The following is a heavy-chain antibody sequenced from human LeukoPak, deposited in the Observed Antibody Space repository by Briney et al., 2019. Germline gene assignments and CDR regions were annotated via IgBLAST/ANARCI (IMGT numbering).Heavy chain of an antibody. CDR3: ARERFMIVVVSYMDV. Sequence: GGSLRLSCAASGFTFSSYAMHWVRQAPGKGLEWVAVISYDGSNKYYADSVKGRFTISRDNSKNTLYLQMNSLRAEDTAVYYCARERFMIVVVSYMDVWGKGTTVTVSS. D-gene: IGHD3-22*01. CDR2: ISYDGSNK. CDR1: GFTFSSYA. V-gene: IGHV3-30*04. J-gene: IGHJ6*03.